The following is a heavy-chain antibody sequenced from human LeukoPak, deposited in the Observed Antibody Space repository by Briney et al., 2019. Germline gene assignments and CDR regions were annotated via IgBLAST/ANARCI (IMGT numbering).Heavy chain of an antibody. D-gene: IGHD3-16*01. CDR1: GGTFSSYA. Sequence: ASVKVSCKASGGTFSSYAIRWVRQAPGPGLEWRGRIIPIFGTANYAQKFQGRVPITTDESTSTAYMVLGSLRSEDTAVNYCARVWARLESTNAFDIWGQGTMVTVSS. V-gene: IGHV1-69*05. J-gene: IGHJ3*02. CDR2: IIPIFGTA. CDR3: ARVWARLESTNAFDI.